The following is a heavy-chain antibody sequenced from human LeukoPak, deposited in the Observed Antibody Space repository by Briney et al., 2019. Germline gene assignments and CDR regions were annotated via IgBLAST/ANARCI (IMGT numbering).Heavy chain of an antibody. J-gene: IGHJ5*02. Sequence: PSGTLSLTCGVSGGSISSGHGWSWVRQTPGKGLEWIGEIYHLGSTTYSPSLKSRVTISVDNSKNQFSLKLTSVTAADTGVYYWARGTPYFFGSGSYYLGSWFDPWGQGPWSPSPQ. D-gene: IGHD3-10*01. CDR3: ARGTPYFFGSGSYYLGSWFDP. CDR2: IYHLGST. V-gene: IGHV4-4*02. CDR1: GGSISSGHG.